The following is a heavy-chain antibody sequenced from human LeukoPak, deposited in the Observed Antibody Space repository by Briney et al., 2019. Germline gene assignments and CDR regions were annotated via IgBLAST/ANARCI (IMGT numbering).Heavy chain of an antibody. Sequence: PGGSLRHSCAASGFTVSSSYMSWVRQAPGKGLEWVSVIYSGGSTYYADSVKGRFTISRDNSKTTLSLQMNSLRAEDTAVYYCARRFYAMDVWAQGTTVTVSS. V-gene: IGHV3-66*01. CDR2: IYSGGST. CDR1: GFTVSSSY. CDR3: ARRFYAMDV. J-gene: IGHJ6*02.